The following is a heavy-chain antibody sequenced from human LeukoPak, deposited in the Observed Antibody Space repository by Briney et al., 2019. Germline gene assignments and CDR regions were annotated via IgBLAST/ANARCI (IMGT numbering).Heavy chain of an antibody. Sequence: SETLSLTCTVYGGSFSGYYWSWIRQPPGKGLEWIGEINHSGSTNYNPSLKSRVTISVDTSKNQFSLKLSSVTAADTAVYYCARGGGWLQFCYWGQGTLVTVSS. V-gene: IGHV4-34*01. CDR1: GGSFSGYY. CDR3: ARGGGWLQFCY. D-gene: IGHD5-24*01. J-gene: IGHJ4*02. CDR2: INHSGST.